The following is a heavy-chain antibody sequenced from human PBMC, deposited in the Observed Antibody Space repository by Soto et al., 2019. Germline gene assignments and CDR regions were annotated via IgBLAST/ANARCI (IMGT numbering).Heavy chain of an antibody. J-gene: IGHJ3*02. D-gene: IGHD2-15*01. CDR3: ARDCSGGSCYSGYAFDI. CDR1: GFTFSSYD. CDR2: IGTAGDT. V-gene: IGHV3-13*01. Sequence: GSLRLSCAASGFTFSSYDMHWVRQATGKGLEWVSAIGTAGDTYYPGSVKGRFTISRENAKNSLYLQMNSLRAGDTAVYYCARDCSGGSCYSGYAFDIWGQGTMVT.